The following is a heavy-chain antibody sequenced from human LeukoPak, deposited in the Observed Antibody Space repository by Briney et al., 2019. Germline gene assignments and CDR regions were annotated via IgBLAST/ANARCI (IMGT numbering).Heavy chain of an antibody. D-gene: IGHD3-10*01. CDR1: GFTFDDYA. Sequence: PGGSLRLSCAASGFTFDDYAMHWVRQAPGKGLEWVSLISWDGGSAYYADSVKGRFTISRDNSKNSLYLQMNSLRAEDTALYYCAKGPRAALRGDYYYYMDVWGKGTTVTVSS. CDR3: AKGPRAALRGDYYYYMDV. V-gene: IGHV3-43D*03. J-gene: IGHJ6*03. CDR2: ISWDGGSA.